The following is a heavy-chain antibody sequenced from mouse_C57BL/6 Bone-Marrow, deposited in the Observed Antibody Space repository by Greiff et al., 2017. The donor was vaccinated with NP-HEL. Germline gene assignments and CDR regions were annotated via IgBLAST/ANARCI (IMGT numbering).Heavy chain of an antibody. CDR1: GYTFTSYD. CDR3: AAMDGNYSWFAY. J-gene: IGHJ3*01. V-gene: IGHV1-85*01. Sequence: VQLQQPGPELVKPGASVKLSCKASGYTFTSYDINWVKQRPGQGLEWIGWIYPSDGSTKYNEKFKGKATLTVDTSSSTAYMELHSLTSEDSAVYFCAAMDGNYSWFAYWGQGTLVTVSA. CDR2: IYPSDGST. D-gene: IGHD2-1*01.